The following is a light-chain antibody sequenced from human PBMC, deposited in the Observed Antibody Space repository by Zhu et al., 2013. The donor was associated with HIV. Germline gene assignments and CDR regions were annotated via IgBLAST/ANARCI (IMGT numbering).Light chain of an antibody. V-gene: IGLV1-44*01. CDR2: SNN. Sequence: QSVLTQPPSASGTPGQRVTISCSGSSSNIGSNTVHWYQQLPGMAPKLLMYSNNQRPPGVPVRFSGSKSGTSASLAISGLQSDDEADYYCAAWDDSLSGPVFGGGTKLTVL. CDR3: AAWDDSLSGPV. CDR1: SSNIGSNT. J-gene: IGLJ2*01.